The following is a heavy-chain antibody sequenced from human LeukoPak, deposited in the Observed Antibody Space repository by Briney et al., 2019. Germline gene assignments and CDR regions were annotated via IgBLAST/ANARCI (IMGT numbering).Heavy chain of an antibody. D-gene: IGHD3-9*01. V-gene: IGHV3-9*01. Sequence: GGSLRLSCAASGFTFDDYAMHWVRQAPGKGLEWVSGISWNSGSIGYADSVKGRFTISRDNAKNSLYLQMNSLRAEDTALYYCAKDLADILTGDRTLESGFDYWGQGTLVTVSS. CDR3: AKDLADILTGDRTLESGFDY. CDR2: ISWNSGSI. CDR1: GFTFDDYA. J-gene: IGHJ4*02.